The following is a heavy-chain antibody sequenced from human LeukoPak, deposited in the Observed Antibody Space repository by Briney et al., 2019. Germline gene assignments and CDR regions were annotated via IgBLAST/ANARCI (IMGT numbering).Heavy chain of an antibody. CDR2: FDPEDGET. V-gene: IGHV1-24*01. CDR1: GYTLTGLS. D-gene: IGHD3-9*01. J-gene: IGHJ4*02. Sequence: ASVKVSCKVSGYTLTGLSMHWVRQAPGKGLEWMGGFDPEDGETIYAQKFQGSVTITEDTSTDTAYMELSSLRSEDTAVYYCVAYDILTGYYGAWELWGQGTLVTVSS. CDR3: VAYDILTGYYGAWEL.